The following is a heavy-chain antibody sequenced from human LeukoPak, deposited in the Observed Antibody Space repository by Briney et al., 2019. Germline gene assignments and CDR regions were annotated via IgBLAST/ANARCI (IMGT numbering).Heavy chain of an antibody. Sequence: GGSLRLSCAASGFTVSSNYMSWVRQAPGKGLEWFSVIYSGGSTYYADSVKGRFTISRDNAKNSLYLQMNSLRAEDTAVYYCASADRGGPLYYFDYWGQGTLVTVSS. J-gene: IGHJ4*02. V-gene: IGHV3-53*01. CDR1: GFTVSSNY. CDR2: IYSGGST. CDR3: ASADRGGPLYYFDY. D-gene: IGHD3-10*01.